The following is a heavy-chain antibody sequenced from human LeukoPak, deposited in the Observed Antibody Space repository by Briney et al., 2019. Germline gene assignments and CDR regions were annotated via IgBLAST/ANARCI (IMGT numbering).Heavy chain of an antibody. Sequence: ASVKVSCKASSYTFASYGFSWVRQAPGQGLEWMGWISAYNGNTNYAQELQGRVTMTTDTSTSTAYMELRSLRSDDTAVYYCAGVTHGCNWFDPWGQGTLVTVSS. CDR2: ISAYNGNT. V-gene: IGHV1-18*01. CDR1: SYTFASYG. J-gene: IGHJ5*02. CDR3: AGVTHGCNWFDP. D-gene: IGHD4-23*01.